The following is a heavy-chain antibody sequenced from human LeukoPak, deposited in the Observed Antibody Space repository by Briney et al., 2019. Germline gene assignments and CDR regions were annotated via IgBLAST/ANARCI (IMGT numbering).Heavy chain of an antibody. V-gene: IGHV3-30*02. J-gene: IGHJ6*04. Sequence: GGSLRLSCAASGFAFSSYGMHWVRQAPGKGLEWVAYIHYDSTTEDYADSVKGRFTISRDNSKNTLYLQMNSLRAEDTAVYYCAELGITMIGGVWGKGTTVTISS. CDR3: AELGITMIGGV. D-gene: IGHD3-10*02. CDR1: GFAFSSYG. CDR2: IHYDSTTE.